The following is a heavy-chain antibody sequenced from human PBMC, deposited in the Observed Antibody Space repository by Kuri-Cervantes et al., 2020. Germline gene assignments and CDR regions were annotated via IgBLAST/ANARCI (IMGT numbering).Heavy chain of an antibody. V-gene: IGHV4-34*01. CDR2: INHSGST. CDR3: ARGSNYNWGK. CDR1: GGSFSGYY. Sequence: SETLSLTCAVYGGSFSGYYWSWIRQPPGKGLEWIGEINHSGSTNYNPSLKSRVTISVDNSKNQFSLNLNSVAAADTAVYFCARGSNYNWGKWGQGTLVTVSS. D-gene: IGHD3-16*01. J-gene: IGHJ4*02.